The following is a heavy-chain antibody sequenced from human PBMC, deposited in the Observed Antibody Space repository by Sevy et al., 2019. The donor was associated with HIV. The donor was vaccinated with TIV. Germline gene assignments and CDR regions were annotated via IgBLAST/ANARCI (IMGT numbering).Heavy chain of an antibody. CDR2: ISYDGSNK. D-gene: IGHD1-26*01. Sequence: GGSLRLSCAASGFTLSSYGMHWVRQAPGKGLEWVAVISYDGSNKYYADSVKGRFTISRDNSKNTLYLQMNSLRAEDTAVYYCAKDVVGGATLPGPFDYWGQGTLVTVSS. CDR3: AKDVVGGATLPGPFDY. V-gene: IGHV3-30*18. J-gene: IGHJ4*02. CDR1: GFTLSSYG.